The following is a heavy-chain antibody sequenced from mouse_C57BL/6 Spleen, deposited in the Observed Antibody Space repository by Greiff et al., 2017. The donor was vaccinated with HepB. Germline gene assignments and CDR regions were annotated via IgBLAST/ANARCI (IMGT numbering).Heavy chain of an antibody. CDR3: TTFYDYPV. V-gene: IGHV14-1*01. Sequence: VQLQQSGAELVRPGASVKLSCTASGFNIKDYYMHWVKQRPEQGLEWIGRIDPEDGDTEYAPKFQGKATMTAETSSNTAYLQLSRLTSEDTAVYYCTTFYDYPVWGTGTTVTVSS. D-gene: IGHD2-4*01. J-gene: IGHJ1*03. CDR1: GFNIKDYY. CDR2: IDPEDGDT.